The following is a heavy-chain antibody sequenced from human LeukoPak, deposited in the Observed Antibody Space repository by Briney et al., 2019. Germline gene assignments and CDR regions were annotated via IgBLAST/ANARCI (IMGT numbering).Heavy chain of an antibody. CDR2: IYYSGST. V-gene: IGHV4-39*01. CDR1: GGSISSSSYY. D-gene: IGHD3-3*01. Sequence: SETLSLTCTVSGGSISSSSYYWGWIRQPPGKGLEWIGSIYYSGSTYYNPSLKSRVTISVDTSKNQFSLKLSSVTAADTAVYYCASVDFWSGKGVDYWGQGTLVTVSS. J-gene: IGHJ4*02. CDR3: ASVDFWSGKGVDY.